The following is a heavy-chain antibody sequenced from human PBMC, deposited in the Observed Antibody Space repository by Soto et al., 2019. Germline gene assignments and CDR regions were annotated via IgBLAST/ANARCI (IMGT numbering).Heavy chain of an antibody. J-gene: IGHJ6*02. V-gene: IGHV3-7*03. D-gene: IGHD3-22*01. CDR1: GFTFSSYW. CDR3: ASHSSGYPYYYYYGMDV. CDR2: IKQDGSEK. Sequence: GGSLRLSCAASGFTFSSYWMSWVRQAPGKGLEWVANIKQDGSEKYYVDSVKGRFTISRDNAKNSLYLQMNSLRAEDTAVYYCASHSSGYPYYYYYGMDVWGQGTTVTVSS.